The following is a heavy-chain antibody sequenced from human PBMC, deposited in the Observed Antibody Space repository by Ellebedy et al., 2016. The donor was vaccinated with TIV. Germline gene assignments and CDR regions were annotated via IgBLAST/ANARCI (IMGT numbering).Heavy chain of an antibody. CDR3: ATDGSYGDYLSPTHAFVI. CDR1: GFTFSSYW. J-gene: IGHJ3*02. CDR2: INQDGREK. Sequence: GGSLRLSCAASGFTFSSYWMTRVRQAPGKGLEWVANINQDGREKFFVDSVNGRFTVSRDNAKNSLYLHLNSLRAEDTAKYYCATDGSYGDYLSPTHAFVIWGQGTMVTVSS. D-gene: IGHD4-17*01. V-gene: IGHV3-7*01.